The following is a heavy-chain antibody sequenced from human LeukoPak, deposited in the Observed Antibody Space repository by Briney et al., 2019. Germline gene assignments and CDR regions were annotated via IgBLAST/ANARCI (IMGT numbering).Heavy chain of an antibody. CDR2: ISGNNGNT. Sequence: ASVKVSCKASGYTFTSYGISWVRQAPGQGLEWMGWISGNNGNTNYAQKLQGRVTMTTDTSTGTAYVELRSLRSDDTALYYCARVRVNYVWGNYPVDYWGQGTLVTVSS. CDR1: GYTFTSYG. D-gene: IGHD3-16*02. V-gene: IGHV1-18*01. J-gene: IGHJ4*02. CDR3: ARVRVNYVWGNYPVDY.